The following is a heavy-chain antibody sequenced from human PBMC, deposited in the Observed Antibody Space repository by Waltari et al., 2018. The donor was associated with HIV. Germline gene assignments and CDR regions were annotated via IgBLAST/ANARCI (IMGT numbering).Heavy chain of an antibody. CDR2: MVPIFGTA. CDR3: ARGVRRYDSSCYSPVDY. V-gene: IGHV1-69*01. CDR1: GGTFSSYA. J-gene: IGHJ4*02. Sequence: QVQLVQSGAEVKKPGSSVKVSCQASGGTFSSYAISWVRQAPGQGLEWMGGMVPIFGTANYARKFQGRVTITADESTSTAYMELSSMRAEDTAVYYCARGVRRYDSSCYSPVDYWGQGTLVTVSS. D-gene: IGHD3-22*01.